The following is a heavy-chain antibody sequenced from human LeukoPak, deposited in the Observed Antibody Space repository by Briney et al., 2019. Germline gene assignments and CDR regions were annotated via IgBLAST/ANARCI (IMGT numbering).Heavy chain of an antibody. CDR1: GFTFNRYN. Sequence: GGSLRLSCAASGFTFNRYNMNWVRQAPGKGLEWVSSISTSSGYIYYADSVRGRFTISRDNAKNSLYLQMNSLRAEDTALYYCAKDTELLWFGDATSFDYWGQGTLVTVSS. V-gene: IGHV3-21*04. D-gene: IGHD3-10*01. CDR2: ISTSSGYI. J-gene: IGHJ4*02. CDR3: AKDTELLWFGDATSFDY.